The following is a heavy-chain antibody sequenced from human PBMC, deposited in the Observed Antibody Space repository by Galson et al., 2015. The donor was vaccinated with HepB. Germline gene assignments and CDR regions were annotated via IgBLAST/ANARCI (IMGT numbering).Heavy chain of an antibody. CDR1: GFIFNHYW. Sequence: SLRLSCAASGFIFNHYWMTWVRLTPGRGLEWVANIRADGSEQQYVDSVKGRFTISRDNGKNSPLLQMNSLRAEDTAVYYCARERKQLGFLEWLPQSRQNFHYYGVDVWGQGTTVTVSS. J-gene: IGHJ6*02. CDR2: IRADGSEQ. CDR3: ARERKQLGFLEWLPQSRQNFHYYGVDV. D-gene: IGHD3-3*01. V-gene: IGHV3-7*03.